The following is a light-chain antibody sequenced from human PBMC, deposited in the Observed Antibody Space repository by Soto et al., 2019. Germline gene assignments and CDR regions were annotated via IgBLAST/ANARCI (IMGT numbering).Light chain of an antibody. J-gene: IGKJ1*01. CDR2: AAS. V-gene: IGKV3-15*01. CDR3: HQYNNWPWT. Sequence: ETVMKLSPVTLSVSPEDTATLSCRASQRVSSHLAWYQQKPGQAPRLLIYAASTRATGIPVRFSGSGSETEFTLTISSLQSEDSALYYCHQYNNWPWTFGQGTKVDIK. CDR1: QRVSSH.